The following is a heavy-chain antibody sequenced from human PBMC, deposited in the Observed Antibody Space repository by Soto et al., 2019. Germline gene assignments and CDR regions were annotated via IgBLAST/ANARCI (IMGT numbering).Heavy chain of an antibody. Sequence: QVQLQESGPGLVKPSQTLSLTCTVSGGSISSGGYYWSWICQHPGKGLEWIGYIYYSGSTYYNPSLKSRVTISVDTSKNQFSLKLSSVTAADTAVYYCARDSWGGLPLDYWGQGTLVTVSS. CDR1: GGSISSGGYY. D-gene: IGHD7-27*01. CDR2: IYYSGST. CDR3: ARDSWGGLPLDY. V-gene: IGHV4-31*03. J-gene: IGHJ4*02.